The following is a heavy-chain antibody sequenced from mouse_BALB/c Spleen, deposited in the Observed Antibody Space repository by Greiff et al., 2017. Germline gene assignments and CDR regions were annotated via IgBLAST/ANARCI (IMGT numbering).Heavy chain of an antibody. J-gene: IGHJ1*01. CDR1: GFTFSSYT. Sequence: EVKLVESGGGLVKPGGSLKLSCAASGFTFSSYTMSWVRQTPEKRLEWVATISSGGGNTYYPDSVKGRFTISRDNAKNNLYLQMSSLRSEDTALYYCARYGGYPGYFDVWGAGTTVTVSS. CDR3: ARYGGYPGYFDV. CDR2: ISSGGGNT. V-gene: IGHV5-9*03. D-gene: IGHD1-1*02.